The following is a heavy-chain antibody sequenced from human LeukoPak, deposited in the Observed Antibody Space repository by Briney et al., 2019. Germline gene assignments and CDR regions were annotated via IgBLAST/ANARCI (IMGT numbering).Heavy chain of an antibody. Sequence: ASVKVSCKASGYTFTSYDINWVRQAPGQGLEWMGRINPNSGGTNYAQNFQGRVTMTRDTSISTAYMDLSRLTSDDTAVYYCARDLSSTSNWELDYWGQGTLVTVSS. CDR2: INPNSGGT. CDR3: ARDLSSTSNWELDY. J-gene: IGHJ4*02. V-gene: IGHV1-2*06. D-gene: IGHD1-26*01. CDR1: GYTFTSYD.